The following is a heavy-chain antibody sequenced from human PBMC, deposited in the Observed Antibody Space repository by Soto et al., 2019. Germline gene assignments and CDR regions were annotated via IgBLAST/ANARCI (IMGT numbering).Heavy chain of an antibody. J-gene: IGHJ4*02. CDR2: IFHSGST. Sequence: QMQESGPGLVEPSGTLSLTCEVSGVSISKDSWWSWVRQPPGKGLEWIGEIFHSGSTKYNPSLKSRVTISVDNSKNHFSLRVTSVTAADTAVYYCARDGPDGYNLGYWGQGTLLTVSS. CDR1: GVSISKDSW. V-gene: IGHV4-4*02. CDR3: ARDGPDGYNLGY. D-gene: IGHD5-12*01.